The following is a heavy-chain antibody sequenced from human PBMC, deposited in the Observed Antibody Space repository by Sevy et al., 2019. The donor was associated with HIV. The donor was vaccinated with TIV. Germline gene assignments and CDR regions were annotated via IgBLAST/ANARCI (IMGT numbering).Heavy chain of an antibody. CDR3: ASGSSTWYNYYYYMDV. CDR2: IDPYTGDT. CDR1: GFTFTGYK. D-gene: IGHD6-13*01. V-gene: IGHV1-2*02. J-gene: IGHJ6*03. Sequence: ALVKVSCKASGFTFTGYKIYWVRQAPGQGLEWMGWIDPYTGDTNYARNFKGRVTMTRDTSINTAYMELSRLRSDDTAMYYCASGSSTWYNYYYYMDVWGKGTTVTVSS.